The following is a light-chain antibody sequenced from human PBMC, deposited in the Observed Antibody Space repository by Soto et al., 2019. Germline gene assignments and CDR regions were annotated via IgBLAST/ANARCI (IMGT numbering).Light chain of an antibody. CDR3: QQYNNWPPN. J-gene: IGKJ2*01. Sequence: EIVMTQSPATLSVSPGERATLSCRASQSVSSNLAWYQQKPGQAPRLLIYGASTRATGIPARFSGSGSGTEFTLTISSLQSADFAVYYCQQYNNWPPNFGQGTKLAIK. CDR1: QSVSSN. CDR2: GAS. V-gene: IGKV3-15*01.